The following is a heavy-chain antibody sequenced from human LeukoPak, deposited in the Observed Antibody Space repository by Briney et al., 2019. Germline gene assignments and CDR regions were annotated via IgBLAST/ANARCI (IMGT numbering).Heavy chain of an antibody. J-gene: IGHJ3*02. V-gene: IGHV4-59*12. CDR1: GGSISNNY. CDR2: IYNSGST. CDR3: ARDLGSWPHVTLDI. D-gene: IGHD3-16*01. Sequence: PSETLSLTCTVSGGSISNNYWNWIRQSPGKGLEWIGYIYNSGSTNYSPSLKSRVTISVDTSKNQFSLKLSSVTAADTATYYCARDLGSWPHVTLDIWGHGTLVTVSS.